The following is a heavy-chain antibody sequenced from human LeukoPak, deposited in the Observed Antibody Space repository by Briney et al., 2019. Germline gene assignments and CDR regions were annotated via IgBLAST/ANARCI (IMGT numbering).Heavy chain of an antibody. V-gene: IGHV3-30-3*01. CDR3: ARPIAAVVGNWFDP. J-gene: IGHJ5*02. CDR1: GFTFSSYA. CDR2: ISYDGSNK. Sequence: PGGSLRLSCAASGFTFSSYAMHWVRQAPGKGLEGVAVISYDGSNKYYADSVKGRFTISRDNSKNTLYLQMNSLRAEDTAVYYCARPIAAVVGNWFDPWGQGTLVTVSS. D-gene: IGHD6-13*01.